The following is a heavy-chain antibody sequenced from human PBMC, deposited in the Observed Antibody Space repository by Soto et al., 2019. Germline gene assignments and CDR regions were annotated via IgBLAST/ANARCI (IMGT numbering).Heavy chain of an antibody. J-gene: IGHJ4*02. D-gene: IGHD6-19*01. CDR1: GYIFTTNA. Sequence: GASVKVSCKTSGYIFTTNAISWVRQAPGQGLEWMGWISAHNGNTNYAQKFQGRVTMTTDTSTNTAYMELRSLGSDDMAVYYCARDPTDGGGWYSDSWGQGTLVTVSS. V-gene: IGHV1-18*03. CDR3: ARDPTDGGGWYSDS. CDR2: ISAHNGNT.